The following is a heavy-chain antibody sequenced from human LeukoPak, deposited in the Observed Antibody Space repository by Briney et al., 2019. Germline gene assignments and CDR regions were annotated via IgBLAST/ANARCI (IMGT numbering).Heavy chain of an antibody. CDR1: GYTFTRYG. D-gene: IGHD2-2*01. J-gene: IGHJ5*02. CDR3: ARAEYQLSFDP. V-gene: IGHV1-18*01. Sequence: ASVKVSCKASGYTFTRYGISWVRQAPGQGLEWMGWISAYNGNTNYAQKLQGRVTMTTDTSPSTAYMELRSMRSDDTAVYYCARAEYQLSFDPWGQGTLVTVSS. CDR2: ISAYNGNT.